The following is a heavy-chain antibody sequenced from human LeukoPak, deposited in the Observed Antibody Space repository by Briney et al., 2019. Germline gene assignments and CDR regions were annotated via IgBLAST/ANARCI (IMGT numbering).Heavy chain of an antibody. CDR2: INHSGST. CDR3: ARSSPWDNWFDP. D-gene: IGHD1-26*01. CDR1: GGSFSGYY. V-gene: IGHV4-34*01. Sequence: SETLSLTCAVYGGSFSGYYWSWVRQPPGKGLEWIGEINHSGSTNYNPSLKSRVTISVDTSKNQFSLKLSSVTAADTAVYYCARSSPWDNWFDPWGQGTLVTVSS. J-gene: IGHJ5*02.